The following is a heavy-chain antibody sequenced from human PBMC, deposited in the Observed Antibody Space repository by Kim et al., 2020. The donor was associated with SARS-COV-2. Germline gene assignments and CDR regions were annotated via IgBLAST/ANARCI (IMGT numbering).Heavy chain of an antibody. CDR3: ARDRSVSCSSTSCYGSWFDP. Sequence: ASVKVSCKASGYTFTSYYMHWVRQAPGQGLEWMGIINPSGGSTSYAQKFQGRVTMTRDTSTSTVYMELSSLRSEDTAVYYCARDRSVSCSSTSCYGSWFDPWGQGTLVTVSS. V-gene: IGHV1-46*01. CDR2: INPSGGST. D-gene: IGHD2-2*01. J-gene: IGHJ5*02. CDR1: GYTFTSYY.